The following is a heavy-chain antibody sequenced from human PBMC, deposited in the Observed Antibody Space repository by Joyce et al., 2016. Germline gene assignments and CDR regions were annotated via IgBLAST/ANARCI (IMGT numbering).Heavy chain of an antibody. V-gene: IGHV4-59*01. CDR1: GGSIRNFY. CDR2: IYHRGSS. CDR3: ARKAVGVDAFDI. Sequence: QVQLQESGPGLVKPSETLSLTCTGSGGSIRNFYWSWIRQPPGKRLECIGYIYHRGSSNYNPSLKSRLTISVDTSKNQFSLKLSSVTAADTAVYYCARKAVGVDAFDIWGLGTKVTVSS. J-gene: IGHJ3*02. D-gene: IGHD2-8*01.